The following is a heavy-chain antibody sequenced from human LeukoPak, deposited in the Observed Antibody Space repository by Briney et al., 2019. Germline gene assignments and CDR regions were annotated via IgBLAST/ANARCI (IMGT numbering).Heavy chain of an antibody. CDR1: GGTFSSYA. Sequence: SVKVSCKASGGTFSSYAISWVRQAPGQGLEWMGRIIPILGIANYAQKSQGRVTITADKSTSTAYMELSSLRSEDTAVYYCARARSSSFTGKEYYFDCWGQGTLVTVSS. CDR3: ARARSSSFTGKEYYFDC. J-gene: IGHJ4*02. V-gene: IGHV1-69*04. D-gene: IGHD6-6*01. CDR2: IIPILGIA.